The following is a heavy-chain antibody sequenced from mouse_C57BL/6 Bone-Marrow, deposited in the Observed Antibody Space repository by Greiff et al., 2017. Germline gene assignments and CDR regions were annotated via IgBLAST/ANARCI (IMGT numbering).Heavy chain of an antibody. V-gene: IGHV5-4*01. CDR1: GFTFSSYA. Sequence: EVNVVESGGGLVKPGGSLKLSCAASGFTFSSYAMSWVRQTPEKRLEWVATISDGGSYTYYPDNVKGRFTISRDNAKNNLYLQMSHLKSEDTALYYCARDNTTVVAVNWYFDVWGTGTTVTVSS. J-gene: IGHJ1*03. CDR2: ISDGGSYT. CDR3: ARDNTTVVAVNWYFDV. D-gene: IGHD1-1*01.